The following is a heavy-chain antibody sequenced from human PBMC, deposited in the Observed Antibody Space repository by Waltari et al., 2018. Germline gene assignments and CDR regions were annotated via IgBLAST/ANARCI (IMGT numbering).Heavy chain of an antibody. V-gene: IGHV4-31*03. CDR1: GGSISSGGYY. CDR3: ARGERYNWNFYPTRHEGAFDI. Sequence: QVQLQESGPGLVKPSQTLSLTCTVSGGSISSGGYYWSWIRQHPGKGLEWIGYIYYSGSTYYNPSLKSRVTISVDTSKNQFSLKLSSVTAADTAVYYCARGERYNWNFYPTRHEGAFDIWGQGTMVTVSS. CDR2: IYYSGST. J-gene: IGHJ3*02. D-gene: IGHD1-7*01.